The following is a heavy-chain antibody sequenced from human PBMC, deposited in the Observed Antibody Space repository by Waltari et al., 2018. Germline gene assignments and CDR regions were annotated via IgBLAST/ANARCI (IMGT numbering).Heavy chain of an antibody. CDR1: GGTFSSYA. CDR3: ARNRDGYNYNHFDY. D-gene: IGHD5-12*01. J-gene: IGHJ4*02. CDR2: IIPIFGTA. Sequence: QVQLVQSGAEVKKPGSSVKVSCKASGGTFSSYANSWVRQAPGQGLEWMGGIIPIFGTANYAQKFQGRVTITTDESTSTAYMELSSLRSEDTAVYYCARNRDGYNYNHFDYWGQGTLVTVSS. V-gene: IGHV1-69*05.